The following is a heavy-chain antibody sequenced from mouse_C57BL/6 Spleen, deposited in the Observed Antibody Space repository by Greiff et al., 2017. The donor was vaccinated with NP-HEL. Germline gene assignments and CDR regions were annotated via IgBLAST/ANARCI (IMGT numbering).Heavy chain of an antibody. Sequence: VQLQQPGAELVMPGASVKLSCKASGYTFTSYWMHWVKQRPGQGLEWLGEIDPSDSYTNYNQKFKGKSTLTVDKSSSTAYMQLSSLTSEDSAVYYCARYSNYVYYYAMDYWGQGTSVTVSS. CDR1: GYTFTSYW. J-gene: IGHJ4*01. CDR2: IDPSDSYT. CDR3: ARYSNYVYYYAMDY. D-gene: IGHD2-5*01. V-gene: IGHV1-69*01.